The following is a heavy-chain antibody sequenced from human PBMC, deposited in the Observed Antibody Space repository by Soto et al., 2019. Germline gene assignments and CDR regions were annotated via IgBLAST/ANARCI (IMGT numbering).Heavy chain of an antibody. Sequence: ASVKISCKASGYTFTRYGISWVRQAPGQGLEWMGWISAYNGNTNYAQKLQGRVTMTTDTSTSTAYMELRSLRSDDTAVYYCARGVVVVVVPAAISSDYYYYMDVWGKGTTVTVSS. D-gene: IGHD2-2*01. V-gene: IGHV1-18*01. CDR1: GYTFTRYG. CDR3: ARGVVVVVVPAAISSDYYYYMDV. CDR2: ISAYNGNT. J-gene: IGHJ6*03.